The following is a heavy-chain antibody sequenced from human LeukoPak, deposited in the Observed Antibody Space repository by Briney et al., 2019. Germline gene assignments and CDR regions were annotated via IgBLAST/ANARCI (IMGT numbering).Heavy chain of an antibody. V-gene: IGHV1-3*04. Sequence: ASVKVSCKASGYTFTHYAIHWVRQAPGHRLEWMGWINTDNGNAKYSQNFQDRVTLTRDTSASTAYTDLSSLRSEDTAVYYCSRDGARGISAFDIWGQGTMVTVSS. D-gene: IGHD3-3*02. CDR2: INTDNGNA. J-gene: IGHJ3*02. CDR3: SRDGARGISAFDI. CDR1: GYTFTHYA.